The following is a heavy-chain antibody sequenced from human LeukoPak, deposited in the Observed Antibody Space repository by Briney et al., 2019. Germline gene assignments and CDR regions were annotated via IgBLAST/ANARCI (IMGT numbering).Heavy chain of an antibody. J-gene: IGHJ3*02. CDR1: GFTFSSYW. CDR2: IKQDGSEK. D-gene: IGHD1-26*01. CDR3: AKGRGSKDSGSYSHHDAFDI. V-gene: IGHV3-7*05. Sequence: PGGSLRLSCAASGFTFSSYWMSWVRQAPGKGLEWVANIKQDGSEKYYVDSVKGRFTISRDNAKNSLYLQMNSLRAEDTAVYYCAKGRGSKDSGSYSHHDAFDIWGQGTMVTVSS.